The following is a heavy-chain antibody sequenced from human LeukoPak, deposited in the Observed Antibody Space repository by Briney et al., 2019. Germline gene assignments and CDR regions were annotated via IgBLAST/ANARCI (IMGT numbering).Heavy chain of an antibody. J-gene: IGHJ5*02. D-gene: IGHD5-18*01. Sequence: SETLSLTCAVYGGSFSGYYWSWIRQPPGEGLEWIGEINHSGSTNYNPSLKSRVTISVDTSKNQFSLKLSSVTAADTAVYCCARGAVSPRRGYSYVLGSYNWFDPWGQGTLVTVSS. V-gene: IGHV4-34*01. CDR2: INHSGST. CDR3: ARGAVSPRRGYSYVLGSYNWFDP. CDR1: GGSFSGYY.